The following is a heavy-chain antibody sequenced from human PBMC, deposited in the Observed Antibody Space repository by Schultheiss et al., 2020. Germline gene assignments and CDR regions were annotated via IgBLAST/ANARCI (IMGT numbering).Heavy chain of an antibody. CDR1: GYSLSSGFY. CDR2: INHSGST. J-gene: IGHJ4*02. D-gene: IGHD6-19*01. Sequence: SQTLSLTCGVSGYSLSSGFYWGWIRQSPGKGLEWIGEINHSGSTNYNPSLKSRVTISVDTSKNQFSLKLSSVTAADTAVYYCAREGVSALAGIKFDYWGQGTLVTVSS. CDR3: AREGVSALAGIKFDY. V-gene: IGHV4-38-2*02.